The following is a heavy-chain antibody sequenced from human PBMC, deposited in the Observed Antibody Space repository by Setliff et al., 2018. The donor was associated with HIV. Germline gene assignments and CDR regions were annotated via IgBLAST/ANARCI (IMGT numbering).Heavy chain of an antibody. D-gene: IGHD4-17*01. V-gene: IGHV3-21*01. Sequence: GGSLRLSCAASGFTVSSYTMNWVRQAPGKGLEWVSSISSSSYYIYYADSVKGRFTISRDNDGNSLYLQMNGLRAEDTAVYYCARGPTTVTNYYYYYMDVWGKGTTVTVPS. J-gene: IGHJ6*03. CDR2: ISSSSYYI. CDR1: GFTVSSYT. CDR3: ARGPTTVTNYYYYYMDV.